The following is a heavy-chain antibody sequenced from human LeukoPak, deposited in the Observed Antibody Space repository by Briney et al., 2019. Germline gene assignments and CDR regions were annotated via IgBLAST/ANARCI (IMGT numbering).Heavy chain of an antibody. Sequence: PGGSLRLSCAASGFTFSNAWMSWVRQAPGKGLEWVGRIKSKTDGGTTDYAAPVKGRFTISRDDSKNTLYLQMNSLKTEDTAVCYCTTYRPAGVRGVTYFDYWGQGTLVTVSS. V-gene: IGHV3-15*01. CDR2: IKSKTDGGTT. CDR1: GFTFSNAW. CDR3: TTYRPAGVRGVTYFDY. D-gene: IGHD3-10*01. J-gene: IGHJ4*02.